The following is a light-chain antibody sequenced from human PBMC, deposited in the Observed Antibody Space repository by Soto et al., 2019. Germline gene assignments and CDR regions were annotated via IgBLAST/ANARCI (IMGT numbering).Light chain of an antibody. V-gene: IGLV2-14*01. CDR2: AVS. J-gene: IGLJ2*01. CDR1: SRDVGGYNY. Sequence: QSALTQPASVSGSPGQSITISCTGTSRDVGGYNYGSWYQQHPGKAPKLMIYAVSNRPAGVSKRVSGSKSGNTASQTISGLQAEDEAAYYCSSYTSSRTVVFGGGPKLTVL. CDR3: SSYTSSRTVV.